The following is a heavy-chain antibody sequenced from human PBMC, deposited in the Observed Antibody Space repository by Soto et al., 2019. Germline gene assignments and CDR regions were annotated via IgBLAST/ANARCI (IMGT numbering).Heavy chain of an antibody. CDR1: GFTVSSNY. CDR2: IYSGGST. D-gene: IGHD5-12*01. CDR3: ARPVDYSGYDFEGDAFDI. V-gene: IGHV3-66*04. J-gene: IGHJ3*02. Sequence: HPGGSLRLSCAASGFTVSSNYMSWVRQAPGKGLEWVSVIYSGGSTYYADSVKGRFTISRDNSKNTLYLQMNSLRAEDTAVYYCARPVDYSGYDFEGDAFDIWGQGTMVTVSS.